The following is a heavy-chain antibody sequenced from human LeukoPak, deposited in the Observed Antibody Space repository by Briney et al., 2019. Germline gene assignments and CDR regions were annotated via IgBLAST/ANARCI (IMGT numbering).Heavy chain of an antibody. Sequence: GGSLRLSCAASGFTFSSYSMNWVRQAPGKGLEWVSSISSSSSYIYYADSVKGRFTISRDNAKNSLYLQMNSLRAEDTAVYYCAGGSSFPGTWYSWNDIRFDYWGQGTLVTVSS. D-gene: IGHD1-20*01. J-gene: IGHJ4*02. V-gene: IGHV3-21*01. CDR1: GFTFSSYS. CDR2: ISSSSSYI. CDR3: AGGSSFPGTWYSWNDIRFDY.